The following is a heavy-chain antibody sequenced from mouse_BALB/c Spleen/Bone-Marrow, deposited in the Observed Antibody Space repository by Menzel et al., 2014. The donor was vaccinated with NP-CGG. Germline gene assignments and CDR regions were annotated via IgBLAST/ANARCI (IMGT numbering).Heavy chain of an antibody. CDR2: INPSSGYT. V-gene: IGHV1-7*01. Sequence: QVQLQQSGAELAKPGASVKMSCKASGYTFTSYWMHWVKQRPGQGLEWIGNINPSSGYTEYNQKFKDKATLTADKSSSTAYMQLSSLTSEDPAVYYCARPITTGIQAWFAYWGQGILVTVSA. CDR1: GYTFTSYW. CDR3: ARPITTGIQAWFAY. D-gene: IGHD2-4*01. J-gene: IGHJ3*01.